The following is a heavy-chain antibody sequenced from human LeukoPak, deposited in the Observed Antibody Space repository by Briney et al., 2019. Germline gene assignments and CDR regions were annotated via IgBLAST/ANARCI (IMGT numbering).Heavy chain of an antibody. J-gene: IGHJ3*02. D-gene: IGHD3-10*01. CDR1: GGSISSYY. Sequence: SETLSLTCTVSGGSISSYYWSWIRQPPGKGLEWIGYIYYSGSTNYNPSLKSRVTISVDTSKNQFSLKLSSVTAADTAVYYCARESYLQDAFDIWGQGTMVTVSS. CDR2: IYYSGST. CDR3: ARESYLQDAFDI. V-gene: IGHV4-59*01.